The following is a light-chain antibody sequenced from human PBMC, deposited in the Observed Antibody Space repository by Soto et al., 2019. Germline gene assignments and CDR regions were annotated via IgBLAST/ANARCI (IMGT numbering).Light chain of an antibody. Sequence: QSVLTQPASVSGSPGQSITISCTGTSSDVGGYNYVSWYQQHPGKAPKFMIYDVSNRPSGVSNRFSGSKSGNTASLTISGLKAEDEADYYCCSYTTSNTRQIVFGTGTKV. CDR1: SSDVGGYNY. CDR3: CSYTTSNTRQIV. J-gene: IGLJ1*01. CDR2: DVS. V-gene: IGLV2-14*01.